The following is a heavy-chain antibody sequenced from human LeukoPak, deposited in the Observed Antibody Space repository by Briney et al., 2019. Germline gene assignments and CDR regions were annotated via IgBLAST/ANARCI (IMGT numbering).Heavy chain of an antibody. Sequence: GGSLRLSCAASGFTFSTYAMHWVRQAPGKGLEWVAIVSYDGTKKDYADSVKGRFSISRDNSKNTLYLQMNSPRAEDTAIYYCAKDNIAQGSGSYLDYWGQGALVTVSS. CDR3: AKDNIAQGSGSYLDY. CDR2: VSYDGTKK. V-gene: IGHV3-30*18. CDR1: GFTFSTYA. D-gene: IGHD3-10*01. J-gene: IGHJ4*02.